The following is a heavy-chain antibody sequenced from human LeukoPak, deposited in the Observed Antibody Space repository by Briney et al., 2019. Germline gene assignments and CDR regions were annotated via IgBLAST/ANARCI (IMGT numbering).Heavy chain of an antibody. D-gene: IGHD3-22*01. Sequence: GGSLRLSCAASGFTFSSYAMSWVRQAPGKGLEWVSAISGSGGSTYYADSVKGRFTISRDNSKNTLYLQMNSLRAEDTAVYYCAKVLSPSIYYYGSSGKYFDYWGQGTLVTVSS. J-gene: IGHJ4*02. V-gene: IGHV3-23*01. CDR1: GFTFSSYA. CDR2: ISGSGGST. CDR3: AKVLSPSIYYYGSSGKYFDY.